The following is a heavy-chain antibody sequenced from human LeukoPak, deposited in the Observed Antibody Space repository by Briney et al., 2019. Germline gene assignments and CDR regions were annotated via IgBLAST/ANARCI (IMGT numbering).Heavy chain of an antibody. D-gene: IGHD6-19*01. CDR2: ISWNSGSI. CDR3: AKGSRWLVPSFMSYFDY. V-gene: IGHV3-9*01. Sequence: PGGSLRLSCAASGFTFDDYAMPWVRQAPGKGLEWVSGISWNSGSIGYADSVKGRFTISRDNAKNSLYLQMNSLRAEDTALYYCAKGSRWLVPSFMSYFDYWGQGTLVTVSS. J-gene: IGHJ4*02. CDR1: GFTFDDYA.